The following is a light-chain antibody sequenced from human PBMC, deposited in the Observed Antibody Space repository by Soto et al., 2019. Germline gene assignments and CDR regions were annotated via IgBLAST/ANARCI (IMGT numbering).Light chain of an antibody. CDR2: SNN. CDR3: AAWDDSLSAWV. V-gene: IGLV1-44*01. J-gene: IGLJ3*02. CDR1: SSNIGSHT. Sequence: QSVLTQPPSASGTPGQRITISCSGSSSNIGSHTVNWHQQVPGTAPKLLIYSNNERPSGVPDRFSGSKSGTSASLAISGLRSEDEADYYCAAWDDSLSAWVFGGGTKLTVL.